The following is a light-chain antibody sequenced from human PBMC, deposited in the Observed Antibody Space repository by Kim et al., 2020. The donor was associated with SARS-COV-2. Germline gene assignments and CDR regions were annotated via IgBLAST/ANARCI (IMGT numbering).Light chain of an antibody. V-gene: IGLV2-14*03. CDR3: SSYTTGRTWV. CDR2: GVN. Sequence: QSALTQPASVSGSPGQSITFSCTGTSTDVGGYNYVSWYQQLPGKAPKLMIYGVNERPSGVSNRFSGSKSGNTASLTISGLRPEDEADYYCSSYTTGRTWVFGGGTKVTVL. CDR1: STDVGGYNY. J-gene: IGLJ3*02.